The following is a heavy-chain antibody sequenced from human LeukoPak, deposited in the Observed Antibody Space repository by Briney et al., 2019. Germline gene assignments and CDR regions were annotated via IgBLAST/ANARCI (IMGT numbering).Heavy chain of an antibody. V-gene: IGHV3-30*18. J-gene: IGHJ4*02. CDR3: AKPGLPGYSSSWLDY. CDR1: GFTFSSYG. CDR2: IPYDGSNK. D-gene: IGHD6-13*01. Sequence: GRSLRLSCAASGFTFSSYGMHWVRQAPGKGLEWVAVIPYDGSNKYYADSVKGRFTISRDNSKNTLYLQMNSLRAEDTAVYYCAKPGLPGYSSSWLDYWGQGTLVTVSS.